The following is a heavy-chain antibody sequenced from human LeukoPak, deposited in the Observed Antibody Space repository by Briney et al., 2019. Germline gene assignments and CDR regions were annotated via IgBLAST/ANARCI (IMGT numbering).Heavy chain of an antibody. V-gene: IGHV3-23*01. CDR2: ISGSGGST. CDR3: AKDHKVDYDFWSGPFDY. Sequence: GGSLRLSCTASGFTFSNYSMSWVRQTPAKGLECVSAISGSGGSTYYADSVTGQFSISRDNPNKTLYLQMNRLRDEDPDVYYCAKDHKVDYDFWSGPFDYWGQGALVTVSS. J-gene: IGHJ4*02. D-gene: IGHD3-3*01. CDR1: GFTFSNYS.